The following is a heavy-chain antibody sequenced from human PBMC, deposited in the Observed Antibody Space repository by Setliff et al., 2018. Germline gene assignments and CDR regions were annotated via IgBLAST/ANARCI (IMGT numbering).Heavy chain of an antibody. CDR1: GDSMSFSY. J-gene: IGHJ4*02. CDR2: IYYSGST. V-gene: IGHV4-59*01. CDR3: AKGRGEMDS. D-gene: IGHD3-10*01. Sequence: SETLSLTCSVSGDSMSFSYWSWIRQPPGKGLEWTGYIYYSGSTDPHPSLKSRVSISIDTSKNQFSLNERSVTAADTAIYYCAKGRGEMDSWGQGILVTVSS.